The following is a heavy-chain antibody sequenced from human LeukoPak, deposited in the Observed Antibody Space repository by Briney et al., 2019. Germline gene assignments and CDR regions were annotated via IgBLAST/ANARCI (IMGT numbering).Heavy chain of an antibody. V-gene: IGHV3-30*03. J-gene: IGHJ4*02. CDR2: ISYDGNTQ. Sequence: GGSLRLSCKTSGFTFNDYGMHWVRQAPGKGLEWVAFISYDGNTQYYADSVKGRFTISRDYSKNTLYLQVNSLRGEDTAVYYCARWLHALDNWGQGTLVTVSS. CDR3: ARWLHALDN. CDR1: GFTFNDYG. D-gene: IGHD6-19*01.